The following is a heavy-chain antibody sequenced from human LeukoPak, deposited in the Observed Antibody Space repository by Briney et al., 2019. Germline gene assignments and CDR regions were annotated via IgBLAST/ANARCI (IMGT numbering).Heavy chain of an antibody. CDR2: IIPILGIA. D-gene: IGHD1-26*01. CDR1: GGTFSSYA. Sequence: ASVKVSCKASGGTFSSYAIRWVRQAPGQGLEWMGRIIPILGIANYAQKFQGRVTITADKSTSTAYMELSSLRSEDTAVYYCARVRAGATTSGAFDIWGQGTMVTVSS. V-gene: IGHV1-69*04. CDR3: ARVRAGATTSGAFDI. J-gene: IGHJ3*02.